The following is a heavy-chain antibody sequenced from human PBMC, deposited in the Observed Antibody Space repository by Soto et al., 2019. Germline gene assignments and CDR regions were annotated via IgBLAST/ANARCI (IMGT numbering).Heavy chain of an antibody. Sequence: GGSLRLSCAASGFTFSSYWMSWVRQAPWKGLEWVANIKQDGNEKYYVDSVKGRFTISRDNAKNSLYLQMNSLRAEDTAVYYCARDLCSTSCYTGHWFDPWGQGTLVTVSS. J-gene: IGHJ5*02. D-gene: IGHD2-2*02. CDR1: GFTFSSYW. CDR2: IKQDGNEK. V-gene: IGHV3-7*01. CDR3: ARDLCSTSCYTGHWFDP.